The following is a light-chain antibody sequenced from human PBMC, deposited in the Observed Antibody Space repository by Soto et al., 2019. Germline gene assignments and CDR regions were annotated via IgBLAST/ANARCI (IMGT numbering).Light chain of an antibody. V-gene: IGKV1-39*01. CDR2: AAS. J-gene: IGKJ1*01. CDR1: QSISRY. CDR3: RQSYSAPQT. Sequence: DIQMTQSPSSLSASVGDRVTITCRASQSISRYLNWYQQKPGRAPNLLMYAASSLQSGVPSRFSGSGSGTDFTLTITSLQPEDFATYYCRQSYSAPQTFGQGTKVDIK.